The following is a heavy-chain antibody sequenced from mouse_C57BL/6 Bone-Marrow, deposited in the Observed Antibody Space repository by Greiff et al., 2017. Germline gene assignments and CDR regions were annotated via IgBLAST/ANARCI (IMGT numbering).Heavy chain of an antibody. D-gene: IGHD3-3*01. V-gene: IGHV5-4*01. J-gene: IGHJ3*01. Sequence: EVQGVESGGGLVKPGGSLKLSCAASGFTFSSYAMSWVRQTPEKRLEWVATISDGGSYTYYPDNVKGRFTISRDNAKNNLYLQMSHLKSEDTAMYYCARVAGTGAWFAYWGQGTLVTVSA. CDR3: ARVAGTGAWFAY. CDR2: ISDGGSYT. CDR1: GFTFSSYA.